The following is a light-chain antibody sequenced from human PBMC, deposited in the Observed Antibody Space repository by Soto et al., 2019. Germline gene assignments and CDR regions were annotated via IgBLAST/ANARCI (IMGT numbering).Light chain of an antibody. CDR3: ATWDDSLSGVV. V-gene: IGLV1-47*01. Sequence: QAVVTQPPSASGTPGQRVTVSCSGSSSNIGNNHVYWYQQVPATAPKLLIYRNNQRPSGVPDRFSGSKAGTSASLDISGLRSEDEAHYYCATWDDSLSGVVFGGGTKLTVL. CDR2: RNN. CDR1: SSNIGNNH. J-gene: IGLJ2*01.